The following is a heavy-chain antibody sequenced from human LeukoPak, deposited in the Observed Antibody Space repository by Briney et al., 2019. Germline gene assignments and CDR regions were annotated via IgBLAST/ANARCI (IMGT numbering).Heavy chain of an antibody. Sequence: PGGSLRLSCAASGFTFSSYAMSWVRQAPGKGLEWVSAISGSGDSTYYADSVKGRFTISRDNSKNTLYLQMNSLRAEDTAVYYCAKDPGPYGDYYFGYWGQGTLVTVSS. CDR3: AKDPGPYGDYYFGY. V-gene: IGHV3-23*01. J-gene: IGHJ4*02. D-gene: IGHD4-17*01. CDR2: ISGSGDST. CDR1: GFTFSSYA.